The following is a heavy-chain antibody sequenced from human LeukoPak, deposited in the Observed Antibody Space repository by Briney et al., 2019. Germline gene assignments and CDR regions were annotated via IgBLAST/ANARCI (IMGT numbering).Heavy chain of an antibody. Sequence: PGGSLRLSCAASGFTFSDYYMSWIRQAPGKGLEWVAVISYDGSNKYYADSVKGRFTISRDNSKNTLYLQMNSLRAEDTAVYYCAKDHYDFWSGYHNWFDPWGQGTLVTVSS. CDR2: ISYDGSNK. D-gene: IGHD3-3*01. CDR3: AKDHYDFWSGYHNWFDP. V-gene: IGHV3-30*18. J-gene: IGHJ5*02. CDR1: GFTFSDYY.